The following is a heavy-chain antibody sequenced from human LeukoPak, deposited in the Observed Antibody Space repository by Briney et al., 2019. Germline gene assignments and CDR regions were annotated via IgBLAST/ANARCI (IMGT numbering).Heavy chain of an antibody. Sequence: GGSLRLSCAASVFTFSSYAMHWVRQAPGKGPEWVAVISSDGVSHYYADSVKGRFTISRDNSKNTLYLQMYSLRAEDTAVYYCARDYVWGYGSGSYALGMDVWGQGTTVTVSS. V-gene: IGHV3-30-3*01. D-gene: IGHD3-10*01. J-gene: IGHJ6*02. CDR3: ARDYVWGYGSGSYALGMDV. CDR1: VFTFSSYA. CDR2: ISSDGVSH.